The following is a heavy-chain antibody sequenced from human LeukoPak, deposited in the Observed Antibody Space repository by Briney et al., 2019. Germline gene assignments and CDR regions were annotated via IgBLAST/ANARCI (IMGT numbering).Heavy chain of an antibody. V-gene: IGHV4-31*03. CDR2: IYYSGST. Sequence: SQTLSLTCTVSGGSISSGDYYWSWIRQHPGKGLEWIGYIYYSGSTYYNPSLKSRVTISVDTSKNQFSLKLSSVTAADTAVYYCARDVEMATPPSYGYYGMDVWGQGTTVTVSS. CDR1: GGSISSGDYY. D-gene: IGHD5-18*01. CDR3: ARDVEMATPPSYGYYGMDV. J-gene: IGHJ6*02.